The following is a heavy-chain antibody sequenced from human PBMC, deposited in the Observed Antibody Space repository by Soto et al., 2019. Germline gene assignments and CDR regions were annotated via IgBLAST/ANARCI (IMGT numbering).Heavy chain of an antibody. CDR1: GYTFTSYA. Sequence: GASVKVSCKASGYTFTSYAMHWVRQAPGQRLEWMGWINAGNGNTKYSQKFQGRVTITRDTSASTAYMELSSLRSEDTAVYYCAGGAGPPTGTTLFRGDWFDPWGQGTLVTVSS. D-gene: IGHD1-7*01. V-gene: IGHV1-3*01. CDR3: AGGAGPPTGTTLFRGDWFDP. CDR2: INAGNGNT. J-gene: IGHJ5*02.